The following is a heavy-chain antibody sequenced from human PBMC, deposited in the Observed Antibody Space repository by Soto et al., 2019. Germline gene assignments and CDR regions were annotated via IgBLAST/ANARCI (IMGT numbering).Heavy chain of an antibody. CDR3: AISGYCSSTSCLTLDY. Sequence: KQSQTLSLTCAISGDSVSSNSAAWNWIRQSPSRGLEWLGRTYYRSKWYNDYAVSVKSRITINPDTSKNQFSLQLNSVTPEDTAVYYCAISGYCSSTSCLTLDYWGQGTLVTVSS. J-gene: IGHJ4*02. D-gene: IGHD2-2*03. CDR2: TYYRSKWYN. CDR1: GDSVSSNSAA. V-gene: IGHV6-1*01.